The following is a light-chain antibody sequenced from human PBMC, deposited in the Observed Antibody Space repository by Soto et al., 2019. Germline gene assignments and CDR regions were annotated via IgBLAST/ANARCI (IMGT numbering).Light chain of an antibody. Sequence: DVQMSQSPSSLSASVGDRVTITCRASQRISTYLHWFQQKPGKAPKLLIYAASNLQSGVPARFSGSGSGTDFTLTISSLEPEDFAVYYCQQRSNWPFFGPGTKVDIK. V-gene: IGKV1-39*01. J-gene: IGKJ3*01. CDR2: AAS. CDR1: QRISTY. CDR3: QQRSNWPF.